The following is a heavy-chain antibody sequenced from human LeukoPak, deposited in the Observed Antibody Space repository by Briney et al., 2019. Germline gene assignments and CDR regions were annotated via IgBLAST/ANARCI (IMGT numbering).Heavy chain of an antibody. D-gene: IGHD3-22*01. J-gene: IGHJ4*02. CDR3: AREDYDSSGYYYPDY. CDR2: INSDGSST. V-gene: IGHV3-74*01. Sequence: GGSLRLSCAASGFTFSSYAMSWVRQAPGKGLGWVSRINSDGSSTSYADSVKGRFTISRDNAKDTLYLQMNSLRAEDTAVYYCAREDYDSSGYYYPDYWGQGTLVTVSS. CDR1: GFTFSSYA.